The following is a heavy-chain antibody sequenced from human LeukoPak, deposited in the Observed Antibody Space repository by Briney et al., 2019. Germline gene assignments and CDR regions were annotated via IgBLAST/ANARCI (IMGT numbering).Heavy chain of an antibody. J-gene: IGHJ4*02. V-gene: IGHV4-34*01. CDR2: INHSGST. CDR1: GGSSSGYY. D-gene: IGHD4-17*01. CDR3: ARGYGEHPDKYDY. Sequence: SETLSLTCAVYGGSSSGYYWSWIRQPPGKGLEWIGEINHSGSTNYNPSLKSRVTISVDTSKNQFSLKLSSVTAADTAVYYCARGYGEHPDKYDYWGQGTLVTVSS.